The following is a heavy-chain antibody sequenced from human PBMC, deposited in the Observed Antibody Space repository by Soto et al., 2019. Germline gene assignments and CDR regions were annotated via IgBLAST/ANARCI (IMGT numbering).Heavy chain of an antibody. V-gene: IGHV1-3*01. D-gene: IGHD5-18*01. CDR2: INAGNGNT. J-gene: IGHJ4*02. Sequence: ASVKVYCKASGYTFTSYAMHWVRQAPGQRLEWMGWINAGNGNTKYSQKFQGRVTITRDTSASTAYMELSSLRSEDTAVYYCARDLGIQLWSFDYWGQGTLVTVSS. CDR3: ARDLGIQLWSFDY. CDR1: GYTFTSYA.